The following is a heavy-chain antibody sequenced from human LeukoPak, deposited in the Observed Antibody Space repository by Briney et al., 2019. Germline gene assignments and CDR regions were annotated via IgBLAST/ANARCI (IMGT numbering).Heavy chain of an antibody. D-gene: IGHD2-2*01. Sequence: GTLSLTCAVSGGSISSSNWWSWVRQPPGKGLEWVSAVSGSGGSTYYADSVKGRFTISRDNSKNTLFLQMNSLRAEDTAVYYCAKDRSCSGSSCNVGSWGQGTMVTVSS. J-gene: IGHJ3*01. CDR2: VSGSGGST. CDR1: GGSISSSN. V-gene: IGHV3-23*01. CDR3: AKDRSCSGSSCNVGS.